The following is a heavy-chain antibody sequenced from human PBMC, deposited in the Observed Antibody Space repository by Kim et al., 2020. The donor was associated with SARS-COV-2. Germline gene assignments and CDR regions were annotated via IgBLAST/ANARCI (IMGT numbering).Heavy chain of an antibody. Sequence: GGSLRLSCAASGFTFSSYWMRWVRQAPGKGLEWVANIKQDGSEKYYVDSVKGRFTISRDNAKNSLYLQMNSLRAEDTAVYYCAREQLCQYCSSTSGNDYWGQGTLVTVSS. CDR1: GFTFSSYW. D-gene: IGHD2-2*01. CDR3: AREQLCQYCSSTSGNDY. J-gene: IGHJ4*02. CDR2: IKQDGSEK. V-gene: IGHV3-7*01.